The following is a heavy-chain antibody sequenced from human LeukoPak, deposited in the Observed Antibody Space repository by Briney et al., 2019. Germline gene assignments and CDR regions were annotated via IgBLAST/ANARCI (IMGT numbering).Heavy chain of an antibody. Sequence: ASVKVSCKASGGTFSSYSMNWVRQAPGKGLEWVSSISSSSSYIYYADSVKGRFTISRDNAKNSLYLQMNSLRAEDTAVYYCGREYYFDYWGQGTLVTVSS. J-gene: IGHJ4*02. CDR1: GGTFSSYS. V-gene: IGHV3-21*01. CDR3: GREYYFDY. CDR2: ISSSSSYI.